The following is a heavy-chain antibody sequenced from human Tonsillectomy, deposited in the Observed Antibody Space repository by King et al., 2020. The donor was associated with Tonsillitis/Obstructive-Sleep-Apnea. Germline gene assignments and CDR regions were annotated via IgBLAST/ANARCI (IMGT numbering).Heavy chain of an antibody. D-gene: IGHD3-16*01. CDR3: TKDQNPRFGGAGNWFDP. J-gene: IGHJ5*02. CDR2: ISWNSGSI. V-gene: IGHV3-9*01. CDR1: GFMFHDYA. Sequence: VQLVESGGGLVQPGRSLRLSCAASGFMFHDYAMHWVRHAPGKGLEWVSGISWNSGSIGYAGSVKGRFTISRDNAKNSLSLQVNSLRAEDTSLDYCTKDQNPRFGGAGNWFDPWGQGTLVTVPS.